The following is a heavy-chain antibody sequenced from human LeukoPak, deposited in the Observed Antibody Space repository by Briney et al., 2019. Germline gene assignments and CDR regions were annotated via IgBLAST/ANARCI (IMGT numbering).Heavy chain of an antibody. J-gene: IGHJ6*02. CDR1: GYTFANYA. V-gene: IGHV1-3*04. D-gene: IGHD1-26*01. CDR3: ARDGRFIVADYYYGMDV. CDR2: INSANGNT. Sequence: ASVKVSCKASGYTFANYAMHWVRQAPGQSLEWMGWINSANGNTKYSQKFQGRVTITRDTSASTAYMELSSLGSEDTAVYYCARDGRFIVADYYYGMDVWGQGTTVTVSS.